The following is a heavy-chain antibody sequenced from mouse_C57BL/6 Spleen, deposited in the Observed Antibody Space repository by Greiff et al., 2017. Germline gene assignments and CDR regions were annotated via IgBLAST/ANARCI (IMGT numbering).Heavy chain of an antibody. CDR1: GYTFTSYW. V-gene: IGHV1-72*01. Sequence: QVQLQQPGAELVKPGASVKLSCKASGYTFTSYWMHWVKQRPGRGLEWIGRIVPHSGGTKYTEKFKSQATLTVDKPSSTAYMQLSSLTSEDSAVYYCARSYGSRIAMDYWGHGTSVTVSS. CDR3: ARSYGSRIAMDY. CDR2: IVPHSGGT. D-gene: IGHD1-1*01. J-gene: IGHJ4*01.